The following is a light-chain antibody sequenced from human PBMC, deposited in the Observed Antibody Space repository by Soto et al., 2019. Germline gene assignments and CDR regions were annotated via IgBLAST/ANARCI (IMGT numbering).Light chain of an antibody. CDR2: GAS. CDR1: QSVDNNF. CDR3: QQCYGSPVYT. J-gene: IGKJ2*01. V-gene: IGKV3-20*01. Sequence: VLTQSPGTLSLSPGERATLSCRASQSVDNNFLAWYQQKPGQSPRLLIYGASNRATGIPGRFSASGSGTDFTLTISRLEPEDFAVYWCQQCYGSPVYTFCQGTKLEIK.